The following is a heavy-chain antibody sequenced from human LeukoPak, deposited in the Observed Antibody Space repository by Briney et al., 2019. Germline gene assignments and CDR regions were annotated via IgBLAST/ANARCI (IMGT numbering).Heavy chain of an antibody. J-gene: IGHJ4*02. D-gene: IGHD6-19*01. CDR1: GFTFSSYA. CDR2: ISYDGSNK. V-gene: IGHV3-30*04. Sequence: GGSLRLSCAASGFTFSSYAMHWVRQAPGKGLEWVAVISYDGSNKYYADSVKGRFTISRDNSKNTLYLQMNSLRAEDAAVYYCARAQVPYSSSAAHDYWGQGTLVTVSS. CDR3: ARAQVPYSSSAAHDY.